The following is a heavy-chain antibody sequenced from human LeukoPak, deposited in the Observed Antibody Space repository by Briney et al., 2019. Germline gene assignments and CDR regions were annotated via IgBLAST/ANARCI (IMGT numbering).Heavy chain of an antibody. J-gene: IGHJ5*02. CDR2: FSESGGNT. CDR3: AREQITIFGVVPNWFDP. V-gene: IGHV3-23*01. CDR1: GFTFSNYA. Sequence: GGSLRLSCAASGFTFSNYALSWVRQAPGKGLEWVSTFSESGGNTYYADSVKGRFTISRDNSKNTLYLQMNSLRAEDTAVYYCAREQITIFGVVPNWFDPWGQGTLVTVSS. D-gene: IGHD3-3*01.